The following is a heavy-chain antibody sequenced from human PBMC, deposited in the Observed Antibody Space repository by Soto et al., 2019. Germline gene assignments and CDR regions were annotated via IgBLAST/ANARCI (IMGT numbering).Heavy chain of an antibody. Sequence: QITLKESGPTLVKPTQTLTLTCTFSGFSLSTSGVGVGWIRQPPGKALEWLALIYWNDDKRYSPSLKSRLTITKDTSNNQVVLTMTNMDPVDTATYYCAHAYYDYVWGSYRIGYYFDYWGQGTLVTVSS. CDR3: AHAYYDYVWGSYRIGYYFDY. J-gene: IGHJ4*02. CDR1: GFSLSTSGVG. V-gene: IGHV2-5*01. CDR2: IYWNDDK. D-gene: IGHD3-16*02.